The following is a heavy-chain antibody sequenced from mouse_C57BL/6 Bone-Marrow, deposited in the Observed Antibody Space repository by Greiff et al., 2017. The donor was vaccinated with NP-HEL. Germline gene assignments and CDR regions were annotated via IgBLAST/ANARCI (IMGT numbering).Heavy chain of an antibody. J-gene: IGHJ1*03. V-gene: IGHV1-81*01. D-gene: IGHD1-1*01. Sequence: QVQLKQSGAELARPGASVKLSCTASGYTFTSYGIRWVKQRTGQGLEWIGAIYPRSGNTSYNEKFKGKATLTADKSSSTAYMELRSLTSVDSAVYFCARELLVYWYFDVWGTGTTVTVSS. CDR2: IYPRSGNT. CDR1: GYTFTSYG. CDR3: ARELLVYWYFDV.